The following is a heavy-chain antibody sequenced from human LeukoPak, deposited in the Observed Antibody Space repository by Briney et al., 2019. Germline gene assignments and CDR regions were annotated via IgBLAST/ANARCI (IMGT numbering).Heavy chain of an antibody. D-gene: IGHD3-3*01. CDR1: GFTFDDCA. Sequence: GGSLRLSCAASGFTFDDCAMHWVRQAPGKGLEWVSGISWNSGSIGYADPVKGRFTISRDNAKNSLYLQMNSLRAEDTALYYCAKGITIFGVVIGPLDYWGQGTLVTVSS. J-gene: IGHJ4*01. CDR3: AKGITIFGVVIGPLDY. V-gene: IGHV3-9*01. CDR2: ISWNSGSI.